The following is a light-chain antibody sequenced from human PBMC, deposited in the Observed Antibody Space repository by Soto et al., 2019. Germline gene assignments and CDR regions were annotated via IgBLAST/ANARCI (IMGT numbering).Light chain of an antibody. CDR1: QGISSY. CDR2: DAS. CDR3: QQRSNWPFT. V-gene: IGKV1-9*01. J-gene: IGKJ5*01. Sequence: IQLTQSPSSLSASVGDRVTITCRASQGISSYLGWYQQKPGKAPNLLIYDASTLHSGVPSRFSGSGSGTDFTLTISSLEPEDFAVYYCQQRSNWPFTFGQGTRLEI.